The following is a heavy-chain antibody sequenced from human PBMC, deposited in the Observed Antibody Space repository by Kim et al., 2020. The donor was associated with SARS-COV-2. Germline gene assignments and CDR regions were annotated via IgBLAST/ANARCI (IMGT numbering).Heavy chain of an antibody. V-gene: IGHV4-39*01. J-gene: IGHJ5*02. D-gene: IGHD6-6*01. CDR3: ARRLAARGAVWFDP. Sequence: NPSLKSRVTISVDTSKNQFSLKLSSVTAADTAVYYCARRLAARGAVWFDPWGQGTLVTVSS.